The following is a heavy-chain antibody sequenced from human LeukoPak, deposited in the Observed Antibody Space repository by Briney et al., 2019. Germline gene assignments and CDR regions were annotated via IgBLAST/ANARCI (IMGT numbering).Heavy chain of an antibody. J-gene: IGHJ4*02. CDR1: GGSFSGYY. CDR3: ARGWNEAYSSSSGDFDY. CDR2: INHSGST. Sequence: PSETLSLTCAAYGGSFSGYYWSWIRQPPGKGLEWIGEINHSGSTNYNPSLKSRVTISVDTSKNQFSLKLSSVTAADTAVYYCARGWNEAYSSSSGDFDYWGQGTLVTVSS. V-gene: IGHV4-34*01. D-gene: IGHD6-13*01.